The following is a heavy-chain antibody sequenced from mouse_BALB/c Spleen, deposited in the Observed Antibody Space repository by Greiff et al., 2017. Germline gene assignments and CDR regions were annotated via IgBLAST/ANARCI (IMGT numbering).Heavy chain of an antibody. CDR1: GYTFTSYY. CDR2: INPSNGGT. J-gene: IGHJ2*01. CDR3: TRSEDGYYYFDY. D-gene: IGHD2-3*01. Sequence: QVQLQQSGAELVKPGASVKLSCKASGYTFTSYYMYWVKQRPGQGLEWIGEINPSNGGTNFNEKFKSKATLTVDTSSSTAYMQLSSLTSEDSAVYYCTRSEDGYYYFDYWGQGTTLTVSS. V-gene: IGHV1-53*01.